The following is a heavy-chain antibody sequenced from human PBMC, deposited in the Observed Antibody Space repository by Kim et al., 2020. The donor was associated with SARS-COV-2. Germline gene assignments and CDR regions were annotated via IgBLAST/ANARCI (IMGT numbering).Heavy chain of an antibody. CDR3: VRGVTPGYDAFNV. J-gene: IGHJ3*01. V-gene: IGHV4-39*01. Sequence: SETLSLTCTVSGGSIMTTAHYWGWIRQPPGKGLEWIGSIYYTGSTYYNPSLNSGVTISIDTSNNQFSLKLNSVTSANTAVYYCVRGVTPGYDAFNVWVQG. CDR2: IYYTGST. CDR1: GGSIMTTAHY. D-gene: IGHD5-18*01.